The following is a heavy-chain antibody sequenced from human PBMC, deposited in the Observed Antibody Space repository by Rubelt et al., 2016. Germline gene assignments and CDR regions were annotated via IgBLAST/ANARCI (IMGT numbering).Heavy chain of an antibody. V-gene: IGHV3-33*01. Sequence: GKGLEWVAVIWHDGTDKYYADSVKGRFTISRDNSKNTLFLQMNSLRAEDTAVYYCARDQSYGPGITYHYYGMDVWGQGTTVTVSS. J-gene: IGHJ6*02. CDR3: ARDQSYGPGITYHYYGMDV. D-gene: IGHD3-10*01. CDR2: IWHDGTDK.